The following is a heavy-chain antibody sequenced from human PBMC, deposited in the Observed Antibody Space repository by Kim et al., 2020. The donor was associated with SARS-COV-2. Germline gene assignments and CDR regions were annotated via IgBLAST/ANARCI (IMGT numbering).Heavy chain of an antibody. V-gene: IGHV3-53*01. CDR3: SRGEPLACFRVPFTP. J-gene: IGHJ5*02. D-gene: IGHD1-26*01. CDR1: GFTFSSYS. CDR2: ISSDGNT. Sequence: GGSLRLSCAVSGFTFSSYSISWVRQGPGKGLEWVSTISSDGNTNYADSVESRLSITRSNSTNKPLLLINNIIIEDTTTLYYSRGEPLACFRVPFTPWGQ.